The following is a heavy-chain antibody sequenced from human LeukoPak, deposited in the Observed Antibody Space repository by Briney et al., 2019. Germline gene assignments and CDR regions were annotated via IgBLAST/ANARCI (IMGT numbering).Heavy chain of an antibody. V-gene: IGHV4-59*12. Sequence: PSETLSLTCGVSGGSISGYYWSWIRQSPGKGLEWIGYIYYSGSTNYNPSLKSRVTISVDTSKNQFSLKLSSVTAADTAVYYCARGRPPWGGLHNWFDPWGQGTLVTVSS. D-gene: IGHD2-21*02. CDR3: ARGRPPWGGLHNWFDP. CDR1: GGSISGYY. CDR2: IYYSGST. J-gene: IGHJ5*02.